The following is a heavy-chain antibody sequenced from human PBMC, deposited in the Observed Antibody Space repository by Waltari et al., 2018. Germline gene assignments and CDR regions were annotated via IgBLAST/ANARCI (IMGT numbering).Heavy chain of an antibody. D-gene: IGHD3-10*01. V-gene: IGHV4-61*02. CDR3: ARAWFGELSYYFDY. CDR1: GGSISSGSYY. CDR2: IYTSGST. J-gene: IGHJ4*02. Sequence: QVQLQESGPGLVKPSQTLSLTCTVSGGSISSGSYYWSWIRPPAGKGLEWIGRIYTSGSTNYNPSLKSRVTISVDTSKNQFSLKLSSVTAADTAVYYCARAWFGELSYYFDYWGQGTLVTVSS.